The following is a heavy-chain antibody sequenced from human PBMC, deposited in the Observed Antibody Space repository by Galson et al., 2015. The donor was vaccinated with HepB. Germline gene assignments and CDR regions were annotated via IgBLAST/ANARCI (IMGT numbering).Heavy chain of an antibody. CDR3: ANAEYSSSSRRVLWVSDY. D-gene: IGHD6-6*01. CDR2: ISYDGSNK. CDR1: GFTFSGYG. J-gene: IGHJ4*02. Sequence: SLRLSCAASGFTFSGYGMHWVRQAPGKGLEWVAVISYDGSNKYYADSVKGRFTISRDNSKNTLYLQMNSLRAEDTAVYYCANAEYSSSSRRVLWVSDYWGQGTLVTVSS. V-gene: IGHV3-30*18.